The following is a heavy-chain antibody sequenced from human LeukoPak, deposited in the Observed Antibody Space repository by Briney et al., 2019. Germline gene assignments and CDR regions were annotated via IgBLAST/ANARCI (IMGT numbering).Heavy chain of an antibody. J-gene: IGHJ4*02. CDR1: GYTFTSYD. D-gene: IGHD1-26*01. V-gene: IGHV1-8*01. CDR3: ARIDQNSGSYSDY. CDR2: MNPNSGNT. Sequence: ASVKVSCKASGYTFTSYDINWVRQATGQGLEWMGWMNPNSGNTGYAQKFQGRVTMTRNTSISTVYMELSSLRSEDTAVYYCARIDQNSGSYSDYWGQGTLVTVSS.